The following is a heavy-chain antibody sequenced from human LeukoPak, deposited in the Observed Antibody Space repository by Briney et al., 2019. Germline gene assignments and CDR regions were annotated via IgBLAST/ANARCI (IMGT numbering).Heavy chain of an antibody. D-gene: IGHD6-19*01. Sequence: GRSLRLSCAASGFTFSSYAMHWVRQAPGKGLEWVAVISYDGSNKYYADSAKGRFTISRDNSKNTLYLQMNSLRAEDTAVYYCARTAGYSSGWSHYYYYGMDVWGQGTTVTVSS. CDR1: GFTFSSYA. CDR2: ISYDGSNK. CDR3: ARTAGYSSGWSHYYYYGMDV. J-gene: IGHJ6*02. V-gene: IGHV3-30-3*01.